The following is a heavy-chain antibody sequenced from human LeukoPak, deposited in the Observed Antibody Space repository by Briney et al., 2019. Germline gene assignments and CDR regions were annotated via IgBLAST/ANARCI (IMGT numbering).Heavy chain of an antibody. J-gene: IGHJ4*02. CDR1: GYSFTTYW. CDR3: ARRPRYCSGGRCYLDY. D-gene: IGHD2-15*01. CDR2: IYPGDSDT. V-gene: IGHV5-51*01. Sequence: GESLKISCKGSGYSFTTYWIGWVRQMPGKGLEWMGIIYPGDSDTRYSPSFQGQVTISADKSITTAYLQWSSLKASDTAMYYCARRPRYCSGGRCYLDYWGQGTLVTVSS.